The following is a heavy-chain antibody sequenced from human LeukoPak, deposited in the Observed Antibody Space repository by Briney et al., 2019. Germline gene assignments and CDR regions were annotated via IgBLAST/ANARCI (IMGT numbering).Heavy chain of an antibody. CDR2: IKSKTDGGTT. J-gene: IGHJ4*02. CDR3: TTDSFHDYGDYPYYFDY. V-gene: IGHV3-15*01. CDR1: GFTFSNAW. D-gene: IGHD4-17*01. Sequence: GGCLSPSWAASGFTFSNAWMGWGRPAPGGGRGWVGRIKSKTDGGTTDYAAPVKGRFTISRDDSKNTLYLQMNSLKTEDTAVYYCTTDSFHDYGDYPYYFDYWGQGTLVTVSS.